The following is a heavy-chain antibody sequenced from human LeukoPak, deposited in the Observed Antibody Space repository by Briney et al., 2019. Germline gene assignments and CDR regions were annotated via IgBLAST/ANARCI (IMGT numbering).Heavy chain of an antibody. D-gene: IGHD6-19*01. CDR3: ARDRGSGWYGGVDY. CDR2: IYYSGST. CDR1: GGSVSSGSYY. V-gene: IGHV4-61*01. Sequence: SETLSLTCTVSGGSVSSGSYYWSWIRQPPGKGLEWIGYIYYSGSTNYNPSLKSRVTISVDTSKNQLSLKLSSVTAADTAVYYCARDRGSGWYGGVDYWGQGTLVTVSS. J-gene: IGHJ4*02.